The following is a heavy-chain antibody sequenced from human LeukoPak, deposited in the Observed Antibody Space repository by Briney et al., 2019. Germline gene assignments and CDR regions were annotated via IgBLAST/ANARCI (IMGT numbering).Heavy chain of an antibody. J-gene: IGHJ5*02. CDR2: IIPIFGTA. Sequence: SVKVSCKASGGTFSSYAISWVRQAPGQGLEWMGGIIPIFGTANYAQKFQGRVTITADESTSTAYMELSSLRSEDTAVYYCARAVPAVSPLKSSSYGTVWFDPWGQGTLVTVSS. D-gene: IGHD2-2*01. CDR1: GGTFSSYA. V-gene: IGHV1-69*01. CDR3: ARAVPAVSPLKSSSYGTVWFDP.